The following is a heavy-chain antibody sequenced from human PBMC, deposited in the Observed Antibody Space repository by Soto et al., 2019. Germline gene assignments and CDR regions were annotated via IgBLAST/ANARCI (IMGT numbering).Heavy chain of an antibody. J-gene: IGHJ5*02. CDR2: IYWDDDK. V-gene: IGHV2-5*02. D-gene: IGHD3-22*01. CDR1: GFSLTTSGVG. CDR3: AHINYYDISNYWYNWFDP. Sequence: QITLKESGPTLVKPTQTLTLTCTFSGFSLTTSGVGVAWIRQPPGTALEYVALIYWDDDKRYRPSLRSRLTINKDTYKNQVVIMITIMEPVDTATYYCAHINYYDISNYWYNWFDPWRQGTLVTVSS.